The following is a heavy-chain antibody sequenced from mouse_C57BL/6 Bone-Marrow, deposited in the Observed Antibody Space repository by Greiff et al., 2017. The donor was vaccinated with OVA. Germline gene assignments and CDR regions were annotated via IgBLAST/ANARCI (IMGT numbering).Heavy chain of an antibody. CDR3: AREDSKELYWYFDV. CDR1: GFTFSDYG. Sequence: EVQRVESGGGLVKPGGSLKLSCAASGFTFSDYGMHWVRQAPEKGLEWVAYISSGSSTLYYADTVKGRFTISRDNAKNTLFLQMTSLRSEDTAMYYCAREDSKELYWYFDVWGTGTTVTVSS. CDR2: ISSGSSTL. V-gene: IGHV5-17*01. D-gene: IGHD2-5*01. J-gene: IGHJ1*03.